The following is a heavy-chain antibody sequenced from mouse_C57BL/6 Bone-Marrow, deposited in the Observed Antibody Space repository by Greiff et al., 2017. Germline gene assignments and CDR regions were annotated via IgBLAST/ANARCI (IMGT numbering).Heavy chain of an antibody. CDR3: ARYYSNYGLFAY. D-gene: IGHD2-5*01. J-gene: IGHJ3*01. Sequence: VHLVESGPGLVAPSQSLSITCTVSGFSLTSYAISWVRQPPGKGLEWLGVIWTGGGTNYNSALKSRLSISKDNSKSPVFLNMNSLQTDDTARYYWARYYSNYGLFAYWGQGTLVTVSA. CDR2: IWTGGGT. CDR1: GFSLTSYA. V-gene: IGHV2-9-1*01.